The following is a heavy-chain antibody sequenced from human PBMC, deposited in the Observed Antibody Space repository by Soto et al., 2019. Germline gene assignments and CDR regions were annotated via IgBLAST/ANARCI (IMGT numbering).Heavy chain of an antibody. CDR3: ARGSEYSGYDLSY. CDR2: MNPNSGNT. D-gene: IGHD5-12*01. J-gene: IGHJ4*01. Sequence: GASVKLSCKASGYTFTSYDINWVRQATGQGLEWMGWMNPNSGNTGYAQKFQGRVTMTRNTSISTAYMELSSLRSEDTAVYYCARGSEYSGYDLSYWGHGTLVTVSS. CDR1: GYTFTSYD. V-gene: IGHV1-8*01.